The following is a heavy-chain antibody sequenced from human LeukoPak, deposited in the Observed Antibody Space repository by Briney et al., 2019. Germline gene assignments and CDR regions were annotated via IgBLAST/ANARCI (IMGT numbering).Heavy chain of an antibody. J-gene: IGHJ4*02. CDR1: GYTFTSYG. CDR2: ISAYNGNT. Sequence: ASVRLSCTASGYTFTSYGISWVRQAPGQGLEWMGCISAYNGNTNYAQKLQGRVTMTTDTSTSTAYMELRSLRSDDTAVYYCARIGSRITMVRGVPFDYWGQGTLVTVSS. V-gene: IGHV1-18*04. D-gene: IGHD3-10*01. CDR3: ARIGSRITMVRGVPFDY.